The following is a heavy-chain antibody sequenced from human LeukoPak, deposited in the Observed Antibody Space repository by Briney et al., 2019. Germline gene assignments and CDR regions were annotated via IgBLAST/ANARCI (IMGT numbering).Heavy chain of an antibody. J-gene: IGHJ5*02. CDR1: GGSISTYY. D-gene: IGHD6-13*01. V-gene: IGHV4-59*01. CDR2: IYYSGST. Sequence: SETLSLTCTVSGGSISTYYWSWIRQPPGKGLEWIGYIYYSGSTNYNPSLKSRVTISVDTSKNQFSLKLSSVTAADTALYYCARAKITAADIDRPFDPWGQGTLVTVSS. CDR3: ARAKITAADIDRPFDP.